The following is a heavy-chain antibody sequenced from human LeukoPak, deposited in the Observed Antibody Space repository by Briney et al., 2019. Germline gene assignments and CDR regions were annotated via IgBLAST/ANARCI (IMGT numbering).Heavy chain of an antibody. CDR3: ARLVTANYYYYMDV. Sequence: KVSCKASGYSFTSYWIGWVRQMPGKGLEWMGIIYPGDSDTRYSPSFQGQVTISADKSISTAYLQWSSLKASDTAMYYCARLVTANYYYYMDVWGKGTTVTVSS. CDR2: IYPGDSDT. CDR1: GYSFTSYW. D-gene: IGHD5-18*01. J-gene: IGHJ6*03. V-gene: IGHV5-51*01.